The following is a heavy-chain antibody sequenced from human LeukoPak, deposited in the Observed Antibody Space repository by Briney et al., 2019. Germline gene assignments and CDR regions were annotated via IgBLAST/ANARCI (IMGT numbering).Heavy chain of an antibody. J-gene: IGHJ5*02. CDR2: IYPGDSDT. D-gene: IGHD3-10*01. CDR3: ARRSQESRGSFDP. CDR1: GYSFTTYW. Sequence: GESLKISCKGSGYSFTTYWIGWVRQVPGKGLEWVGRIYPGDSDTRYSPPFQGHVTISADKSINTAYLQWSSLKASDTAMYYCARRSQESRGSFDPWGQGTLVTVSS. V-gene: IGHV5-51*01.